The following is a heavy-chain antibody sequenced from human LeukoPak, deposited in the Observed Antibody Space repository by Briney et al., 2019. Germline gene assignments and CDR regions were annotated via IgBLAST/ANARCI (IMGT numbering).Heavy chain of an antibody. CDR1: GYTFTTYW. V-gene: IGHV5-51*01. D-gene: IGHD3-16*01. CDR3: ARIGGDYYYYGMDV. J-gene: IGHJ6*02. Sequence: GESLKISCKGSGYTFTTYWIGWVRQMPGRGLEWMGVIYPGDSNTRYSRSFQGQVTISVDKSITTAYLQWSSLKASDTAMYYCARIGGDYYYYGMDVWDQGTTVTVSS. CDR2: IYPGDSNT.